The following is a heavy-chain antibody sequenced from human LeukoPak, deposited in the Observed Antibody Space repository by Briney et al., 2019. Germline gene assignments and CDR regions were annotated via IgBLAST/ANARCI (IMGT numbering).Heavy chain of an antibody. CDR2: TNYDGSDR. CDR1: GFTFRNCA. Sequence: GGSLRLSCAASGFTFRNCAMYWVRQAPGKGLEWVAFTNYDGSDRCYADSVKGRFTVSRDNPKNTLYLQMNSLRTEDTAVYYCAKDLPDRYSLEYWGQGTMVTVPS. D-gene: IGHD2-15*01. CDR3: AKDLPDRYSLEY. V-gene: IGHV3-30*02. J-gene: IGHJ4*02.